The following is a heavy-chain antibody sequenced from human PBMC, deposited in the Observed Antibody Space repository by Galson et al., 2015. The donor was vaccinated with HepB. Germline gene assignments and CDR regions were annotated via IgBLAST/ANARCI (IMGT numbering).Heavy chain of an antibody. Sequence: SLRLSCAASGFTFSSYSMNWVRQAPGKGLEWVSYISSSSSTIYYADSVKGRFTISRDNAKNSLYLQMNSLRAEDTAVYYCARVHEGIPVEYSSGWYRMHYYYGMDVWGQGTTVTVSS. CDR3: ARVHEGIPVEYSSGWYRMHYYYGMDV. CDR2: ISSSSSTI. CDR1: GFTFSSYS. D-gene: IGHD6-19*01. V-gene: IGHV3-48*04. J-gene: IGHJ6*02.